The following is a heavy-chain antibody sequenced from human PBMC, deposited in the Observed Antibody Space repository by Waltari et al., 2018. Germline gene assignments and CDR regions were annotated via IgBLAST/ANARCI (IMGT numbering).Heavy chain of an antibody. J-gene: IGHJ4*02. CDR1: GFTFGSYW. V-gene: IGHV3-74*01. CDR3: ARGGSGGTYGLFDY. D-gene: IGHD2-15*01. CDR2: IKTDGSTA. Sequence: VQLVESGGALVQPGGSLRLSCVGSGFTFGSYWMHWVRQVPGTGLIWVSRIKTDGSTADYVDSVKGRFTISRDNADNTMYLQMNSLRAEDTAVYYCARGGSGGTYGLFDYWGQGTLVTVSS.